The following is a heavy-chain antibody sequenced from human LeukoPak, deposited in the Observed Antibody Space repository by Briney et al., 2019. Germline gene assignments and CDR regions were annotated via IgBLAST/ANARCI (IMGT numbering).Heavy chain of an antibody. CDR2: ISPSGGST. Sequence: GGSLRLSCAASGFTFTNSAMRWVRQAPGKGLEWVSAISPSGGSTFHADSVKGRFTISRDNSENTVYLQMNSLRAEDTAVYYCAKVGGADPYYYMDVWGTGTTVTVSS. D-gene: IGHD1-26*01. CDR3: AKVGGADPYYYMDV. CDR1: GFTFTNSA. V-gene: IGHV3-23*01. J-gene: IGHJ6*03.